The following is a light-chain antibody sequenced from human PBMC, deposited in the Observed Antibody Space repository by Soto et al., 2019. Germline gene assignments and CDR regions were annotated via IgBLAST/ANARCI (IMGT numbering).Light chain of an antibody. V-gene: IGKV3-20*01. CDR2: DSS. CDR1: QSVRSSY. Sequence: EIVLTQSPDTLSLSPGESATLSCRASQSVRSSYLAWYQQTPGQPPRLLIYDSSTRATGFPDRFSGSGSGTDFTLTIIRLEPEDFAVYYCQQYDISPWTFGQGTKVDIK. J-gene: IGKJ1*01. CDR3: QQYDISPWT.